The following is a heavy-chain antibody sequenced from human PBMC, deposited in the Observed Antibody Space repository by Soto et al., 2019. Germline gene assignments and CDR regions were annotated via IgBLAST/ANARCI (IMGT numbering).Heavy chain of an antibody. J-gene: IGHJ4*02. CDR1: GGSFSGYY. CDR2: INHSGST. D-gene: IGHD2-21*02. CDR3: ARDSVGGDSY. V-gene: IGHV4-34*01. Sequence: QVQLQQWGAGLLKPSETLSLTCAVYGGSFSGYYWSWIRQPPGKGLEWIGEINHSGSTNYNPSLKSRVTISVDTSKNQFSLKLSYVTAADTAVYYCARDSVGGDSYWGQGTLVTVSS.